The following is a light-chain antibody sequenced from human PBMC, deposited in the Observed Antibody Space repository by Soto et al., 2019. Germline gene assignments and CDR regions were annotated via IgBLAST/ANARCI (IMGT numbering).Light chain of an antibody. V-gene: IGKV1-39*01. CDR1: QSIGSY. J-gene: IGKJ2*01. CDR3: QQTSASPRYT. Sequence: DIQMTQSPSSLSASVGDRVTITCRASQSIGSYLNWYQQKPGTAPQLLIYVASNLQSRVPSRFSGSGSGTVFSLAISSLQPEDFATYYCQQTSASPRYTFGQGTKLGI. CDR2: VAS.